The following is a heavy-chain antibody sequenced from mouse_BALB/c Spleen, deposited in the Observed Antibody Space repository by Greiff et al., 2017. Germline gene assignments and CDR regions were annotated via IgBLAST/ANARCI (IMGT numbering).Heavy chain of an antibody. V-gene: IGHV5-9-4*01. D-gene: IGHD2-4*01. J-gene: IGHJ4*01. CDR1: GFTFSSYA. CDR2: ISSGGSYT. Sequence: EVQGVESGGGLVKPGGSLKLSCAASGFTFSSYAMSWVRQSPEKRLEWVAEISSGGSYTYYPDTVTGRFTISRDNAKNTLYLEMSSLRSEDTAMYYCARSITTGMDYWGQGTSVTVSS. CDR3: ARSITTGMDY.